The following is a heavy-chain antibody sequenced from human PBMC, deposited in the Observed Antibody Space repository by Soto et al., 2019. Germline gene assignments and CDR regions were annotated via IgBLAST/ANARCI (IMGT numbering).Heavy chain of an antibody. Sequence: GGSLRLSCAVSGFTLSDYYMSWVRQAPGKGLEWVSYISSSGLTIYYAGSVKGRFTITRDISKNSLSLQMNSLGAEDTAVYYCASRRPASDWYFDLWGRGTLVTVSS. V-gene: IGHV3-11*01. CDR1: GFTLSDYY. CDR2: ISSSGLTI. CDR3: ASRRPASDWYFDL. J-gene: IGHJ2*01. D-gene: IGHD6-6*01.